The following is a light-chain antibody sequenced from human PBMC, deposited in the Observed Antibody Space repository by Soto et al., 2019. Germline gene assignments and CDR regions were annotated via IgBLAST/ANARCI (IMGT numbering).Light chain of an antibody. V-gene: IGKV3-20*01. CDR2: GAS. CDR3: QQYGSSPLT. J-gene: IGKJ4*01. CDR1: QSVSSSY. Sequence: ENVLTQSPGTLSLSPGERATLSCRASQSVSSSYVAWYQQNPGQAPRLLIYGASSRATGIPDRFSGSGSGTDFTLTISRLEPEDFAVYYCQQYGSSPLTFGGGTKVEIK.